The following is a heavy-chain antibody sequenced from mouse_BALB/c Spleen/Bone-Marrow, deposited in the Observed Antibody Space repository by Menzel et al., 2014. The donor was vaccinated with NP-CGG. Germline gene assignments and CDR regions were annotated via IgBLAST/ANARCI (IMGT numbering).Heavy chain of an antibody. CDR2: ISDGGSYT. V-gene: IGHV5-4*02. CDR3: ARVLRPHYYAMDY. CDR1: GFTFSDYY. D-gene: IGHD1-2*01. Sequence: EVQRVESGGGLVKPGGSLKLSSAASGFTFSDYYMYWVRQTPEKRLEWVATISDGGSYTYYPDSVKGRFTISRDNAKNNLYLQMSSLKSEDTAMYYCARVLRPHYYAMDYWGQGTSVTVSS. J-gene: IGHJ4*01.